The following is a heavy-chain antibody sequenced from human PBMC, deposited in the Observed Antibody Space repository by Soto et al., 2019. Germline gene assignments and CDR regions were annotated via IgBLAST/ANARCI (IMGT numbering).Heavy chain of an antibody. J-gene: IGHJ6*02. V-gene: IGHV4-59*01. Sequence: SESLSLPCTVSGGSISSYYWSWIRQPPGKGLEWIGYIYYSGSTNYTPSLKSRVTISVDTSKNQFSLKLSSVTAADTAVYYCARAGRPDYYYDGLDVWGQVTMVT. CDR1: GGSISSYY. CDR2: IYYSGST. CDR3: ARAGRPDYYYDGLDV.